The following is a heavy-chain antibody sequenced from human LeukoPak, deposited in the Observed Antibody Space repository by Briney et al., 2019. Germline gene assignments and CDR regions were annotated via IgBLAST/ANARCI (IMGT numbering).Heavy chain of an antibody. Sequence: PGGSLRLSCAASGFTFSSYGMHWVRQAPGKGLEWVAVLPYDGSNKYYADSVKGRFTISRDNSRNTLYLQMNSLRAEDTAVYYCAKDRYYDSSGYPYYYGMDVWGQGTTVTVSS. D-gene: IGHD3-22*01. V-gene: IGHV3-30*18. CDR1: GFTFSSYG. CDR2: LPYDGSNK. CDR3: AKDRYYDSSGYPYYYGMDV. J-gene: IGHJ6*02.